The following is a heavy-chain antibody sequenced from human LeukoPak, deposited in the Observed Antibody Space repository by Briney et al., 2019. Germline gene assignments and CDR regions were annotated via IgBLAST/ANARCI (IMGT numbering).Heavy chain of an antibody. D-gene: IGHD6-6*01. CDR1: GFTFSSYS. CDR2: ISSNGGST. CDR3: ARGGSIAAPVGYFDY. V-gene: IGHV3-64*01. J-gene: IGHJ4*02. Sequence: GGSLRLSCAASGFTFSSYSMHWVRQAPGKGLEYVSAISSNGGSTYYANSVKGRFTISRDNSKNTLYLQMGSLRAEDMAVYYCARGGSIAAPVGYFDYWGQGTLVTVSS.